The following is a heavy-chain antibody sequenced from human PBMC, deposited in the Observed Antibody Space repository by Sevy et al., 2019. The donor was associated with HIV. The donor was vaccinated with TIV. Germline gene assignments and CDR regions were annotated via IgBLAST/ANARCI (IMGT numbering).Heavy chain of an antibody. CDR3: ARAPSGNYLGAFDY. Sequence: ASVKVSCKASGYTFTRYDINWVRQATGQGLEWMGWMNPKSGNEGYARKFQGRVTITRDPSISTAYMELTSLKSDDTAVYFCARAPSGNYLGAFDYWGQGTLVTVSS. CDR1: GYTFTRYD. D-gene: IGHD3-10*01. V-gene: IGHV1-8*03. J-gene: IGHJ4*02. CDR2: MNPKSGNE.